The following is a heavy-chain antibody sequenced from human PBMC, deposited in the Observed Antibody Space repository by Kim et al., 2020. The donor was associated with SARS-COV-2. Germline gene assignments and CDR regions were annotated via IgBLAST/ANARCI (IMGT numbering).Heavy chain of an antibody. J-gene: IGHJ6*02. CDR3: ARVMAARLIYYGMDV. D-gene: IGHD6-6*01. CDR1: GFTFSSYW. V-gene: IGHV3-74*01. Sequence: GGSLRLSCAASGFTFSSYWMHWVRQAPGKGLVWVSRINSDGSSTSYADSVKGRFTIPRDNAKNTLYLQMNSLRAEDTAVYYCARVMAARLIYYGMDVWGQGTTVTVSS. CDR2: INSDGSST.